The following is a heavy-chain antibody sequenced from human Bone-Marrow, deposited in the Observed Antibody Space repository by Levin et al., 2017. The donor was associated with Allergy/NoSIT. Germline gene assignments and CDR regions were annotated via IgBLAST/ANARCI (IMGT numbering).Heavy chain of an antibody. V-gene: IGHV4-30-4*01. J-gene: IGHJ4*02. CDR3: ARAAYYEFVWGSFRLFDH. CDR1: GGSLTNGDYY. D-gene: IGHD3-16*02. CDR2: IYYSGTT. Sequence: SETLSLTCAVSGGSLTNGDYYWCWLRQSPGKGLEWLGYIYYSGTTYYNPSLKSRVLISIDTSENQFSLKLKSVTAADTAVYFCARAAYYEFVWGSFRLFDHWGQGSLVAVTS.